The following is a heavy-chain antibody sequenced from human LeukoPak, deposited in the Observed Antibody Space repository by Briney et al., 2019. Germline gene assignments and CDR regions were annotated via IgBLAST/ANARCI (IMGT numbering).Heavy chain of an antibody. CDR2: IHYSGST. J-gene: IGHJ5*02. V-gene: IGHV4-30-4*01. CDR3: ARDNYYGSGYNWFDP. Sequence: SQTLSLTCTVSGGSISSGDYYWSWIRQPPGKGLEWIGYIHYSGSTYYNPSLKSRVTISVDRSKNQFSLKLSSVTAADTAVYYCARDNYYGSGYNWFDPWGQGTLVTVSS. D-gene: IGHD3-10*01. CDR1: GGSISSGDYY.